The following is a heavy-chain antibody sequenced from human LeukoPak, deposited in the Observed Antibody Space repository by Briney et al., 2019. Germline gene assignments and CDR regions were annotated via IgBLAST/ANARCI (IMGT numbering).Heavy chain of an antibody. D-gene: IGHD4-11*01. J-gene: IGHJ4*02. CDR2: ISAYNGNT. CDR3: ARGGLLYSNDPGLDY. V-gene: IGHV1-18*01. CDR1: GYTFTSYG. Sequence: ASVKVSCKASGYTFTSYGISWVRQAPGQGLEWMGWISAYNGNTNYAQKLQGRVTMTTDTSTSTAYMELRSLRSDDTAVYYCARGGLLYSNDPGLDYWGQGTLVTVSS.